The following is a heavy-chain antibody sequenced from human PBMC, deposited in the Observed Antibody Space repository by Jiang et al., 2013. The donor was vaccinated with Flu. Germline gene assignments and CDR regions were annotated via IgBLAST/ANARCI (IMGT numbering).Heavy chain of an antibody. Sequence: SGSTYYSPSLRRRVTISVDTSKNQFSLKLSSVTAADTALYFCARHYNHDFWRGYCLPDQWGQGTLVTVSS. D-gene: IGHD3-3*01. CDR3: ARHYNHDFWRGYCLPDQ. J-gene: IGHJ4*02. V-gene: IGHV4-39*01. CDR2: SGST.